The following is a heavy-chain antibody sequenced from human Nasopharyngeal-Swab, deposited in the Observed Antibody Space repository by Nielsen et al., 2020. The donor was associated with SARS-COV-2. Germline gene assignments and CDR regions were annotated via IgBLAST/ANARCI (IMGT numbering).Heavy chain of an antibody. CDR1: GGSISSYY. CDR2: IYYSGST. V-gene: IGHV4-59*01. CDR3: ARDRSSWRY. Sequence: SETLSLTCTVPGGSISSYYWSWIRQPPGKGLEWIGHIYYSGSTNYNPSLKSRVTVSVDTSKNQFSLKLRSVTAADTAAYYCARDRSSWRYWGQGTLVTVSS. J-gene: IGHJ4*02. D-gene: IGHD6-13*01.